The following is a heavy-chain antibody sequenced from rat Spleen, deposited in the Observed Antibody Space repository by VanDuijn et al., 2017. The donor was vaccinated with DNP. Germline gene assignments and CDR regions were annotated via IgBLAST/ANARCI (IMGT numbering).Heavy chain of an antibody. J-gene: IGHJ2*01. D-gene: IGHD1-4*01. CDR3: GSRPPPTRDPFSY. CDR1: GFTFSDHN. Sequence: EVLLVESDGGLVQPGRSLKLSCAVSGFTFSDHNMAWVRQAPKKGLEWVASISFEESTTYYRDSVKGRFTISRDNAKSTLYLQMDSLRSEDTATYCCGSRPPPTRDPFSYWGQGVTVTVSS. V-gene: IGHV5-7*01. CDR2: ISFEESTT.